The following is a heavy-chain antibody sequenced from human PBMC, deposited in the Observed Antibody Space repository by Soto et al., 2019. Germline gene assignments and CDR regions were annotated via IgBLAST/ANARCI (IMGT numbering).Heavy chain of an antibody. J-gene: IGHJ4*02. CDR3: ARKYSSSWYDY. D-gene: IGHD6-13*01. V-gene: IGHV4-30-4*01. CDR2: VYYSGST. CDR1: GGSVSSGDYC. Sequence: SETLSLTCTVSGGSVSSGDYCWSWIRQPPGKGLEWMGYVYYSGSTYYNPSLRSRVTISVDTSKNQFSLKLSSVTAADTAVYYCARKYSSSWYDYWGQGTLVTVSS.